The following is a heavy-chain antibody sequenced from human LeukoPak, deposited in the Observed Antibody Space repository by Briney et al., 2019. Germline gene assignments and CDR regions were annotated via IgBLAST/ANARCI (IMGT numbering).Heavy chain of an antibody. D-gene: IGHD6-19*01. Sequence: GGSLRLSCAASGFNVSSNYMSWVRQAPGKGLEWVSAISGSGGSTYYADSVKGRFTISRDNSKNTLYLQMNSLRAEDTAVYYCAKDVRVAVAGTFDYWGQGTLVTVSS. CDR2: ISGSGGST. CDR3: AKDVRVAVAGTFDY. CDR1: GFNVSSNY. J-gene: IGHJ4*02. V-gene: IGHV3-23*01.